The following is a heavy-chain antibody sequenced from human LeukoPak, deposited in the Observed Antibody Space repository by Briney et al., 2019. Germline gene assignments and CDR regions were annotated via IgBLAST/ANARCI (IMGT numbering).Heavy chain of an antibody. D-gene: IGHD3-10*01. CDR3: VRPRYGSGSLDS. CDR2: IYYSGST. CDR1: GASISSYY. J-gene: IGHJ4*02. Sequence: SETLSLTCTVSGASISSYYWSWIRQPPGKGLEWIGYIYYSGSTHYNPALKSRVTISVDTSKNQFSLDLSSVTAADTAVYYCVRPRYGSGSLDSWGQGTLVTVSS. V-gene: IGHV4-59*01.